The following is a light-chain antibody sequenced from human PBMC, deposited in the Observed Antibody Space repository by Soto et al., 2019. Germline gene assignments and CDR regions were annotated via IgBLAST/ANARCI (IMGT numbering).Light chain of an antibody. CDR3: RQYNNWPPLT. Sequence: EIIMTQSPATLSVSPGERATLSCRASQSINRNLAWYQQKPGQAPRLLFYGASSRATGVPDRFSVSGSGTDFTLTISRLEPEDFAVYYCRQYNNWPPLTFGGGTKVDSK. CDR1: QSINRN. CDR2: GAS. J-gene: IGKJ4*01. V-gene: IGKV3D-15*01.